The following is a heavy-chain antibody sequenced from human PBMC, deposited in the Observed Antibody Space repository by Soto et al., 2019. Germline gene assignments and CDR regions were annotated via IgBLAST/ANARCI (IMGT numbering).Heavy chain of an antibody. Sequence: PGGALRLSFVISRFTLCNYSPNWVRPAPGKGLEWVSSISGSGDTTYYADSVKGRFTISRDNSKNTLYLQMNSLRVEDTALYYCAKADYSYSWAPGDYWGQGTLVTVSS. CDR1: RFTLCNYS. CDR3: AKADYSYSWAPGDY. D-gene: IGHD6-13*01. J-gene: IGHJ4*02. CDR2: ISGSGDTT. V-gene: IGHV3-23*01.